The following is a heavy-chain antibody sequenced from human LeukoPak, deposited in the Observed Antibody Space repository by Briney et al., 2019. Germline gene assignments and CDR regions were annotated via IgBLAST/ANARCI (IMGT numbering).Heavy chain of an antibody. CDR3: ARVTFTDDAFDI. V-gene: IGHV1-18*01. Sequence: EASVKVSCKASGYTFTSYGISWVRQAPGQGLEWMGRISAYNGNTNYAQKLQGRVTMTTDTSTSTAYMELRSLRSDDTAVYYCARVTFTDDAFDIWGQGTMVTVSS. J-gene: IGHJ3*02. CDR2: ISAYNGNT. CDR1: GYTFTSYG. D-gene: IGHD1-20*01.